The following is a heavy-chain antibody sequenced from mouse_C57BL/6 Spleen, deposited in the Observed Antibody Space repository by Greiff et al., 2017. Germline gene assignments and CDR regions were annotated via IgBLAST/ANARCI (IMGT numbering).Heavy chain of an antibody. D-gene: IGHD1-1*02. CDR3: AREVLWEGAWFAY. CDR2: ISDGGSYT. J-gene: IGHJ3*01. CDR1: GFTFSSYA. V-gene: IGHV5-4*01. Sequence: DVKLVESGGGLVKPGGSLKLSCAASGFTFSSYAMSWVRQTPEKRLEWVATISDGGSYTYYPDNVKGRFTISRDNAKNNLYLQMSHLKSEDTAMYYCAREVLWEGAWFAYWGQGTLVTVSA.